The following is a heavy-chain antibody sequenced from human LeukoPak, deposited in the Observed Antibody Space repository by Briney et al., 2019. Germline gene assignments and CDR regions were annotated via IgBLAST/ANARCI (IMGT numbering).Heavy chain of an antibody. CDR3: ARALVDDVWGSYRPPPYYFDY. CDR1: GGSFSGYY. D-gene: IGHD3-16*02. Sequence: SETLSLTCAVYGGSFSGYYWSWIRQPPGKGLEWIGEINHSGSTNYNPSLKSRVTISVDTSKNQFSLKLSSVTAADTAVYYCARALVDDVWGSYRPPPYYFDYWGQGTLVTVSS. V-gene: IGHV4-34*01. CDR2: INHSGST. J-gene: IGHJ4*02.